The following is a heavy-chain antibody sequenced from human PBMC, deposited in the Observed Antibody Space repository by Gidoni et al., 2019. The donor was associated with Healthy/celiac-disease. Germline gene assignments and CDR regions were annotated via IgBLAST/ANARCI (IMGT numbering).Heavy chain of an antibody. Sequence: VQPQQWGAGLLQPSESLSPTRAVSGGSFSGYYWSWIRQPPGKGLEWIGEINHSGSTNYNPSLKSRVTISVDTSKNQFSLKLSSVTAADTAVYYCARARKTPRAFDIWGQGTMVTVSS. CDR2: INHSGST. V-gene: IGHV4-34*01. J-gene: IGHJ3*02. CDR1: GGSFSGYY. CDR3: ARARKTPRAFDI.